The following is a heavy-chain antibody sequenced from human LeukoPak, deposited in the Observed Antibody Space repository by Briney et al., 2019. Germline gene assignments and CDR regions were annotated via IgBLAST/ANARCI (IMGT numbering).Heavy chain of an antibody. CDR3: AREKPYSSGWLRDNAFDI. Sequence: GGSLRLSCAASGFTFSTYGMSWVRQAPGKGLEWVSAIGGSGGGTYYADSVKGRFTISRDNAKNSLYLQMNSLRAEDTAVYYCAREKPYSSGWLRDNAFDIWGQGTMVTVSS. V-gene: IGHV3-23*01. J-gene: IGHJ3*02. CDR2: IGGSGGGT. D-gene: IGHD6-19*01. CDR1: GFTFSTYG.